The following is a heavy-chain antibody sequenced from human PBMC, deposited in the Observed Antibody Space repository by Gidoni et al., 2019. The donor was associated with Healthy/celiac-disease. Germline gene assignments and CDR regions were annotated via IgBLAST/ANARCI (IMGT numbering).Heavy chain of an antibody. Sequence: QVHLQASGPGLVKPSQTLSLPCTVSGGSISSGSDYWSWIRQPAGKGLEWIGRIYTSGSTNYNPSLKSRVTISVDTSKNQFSRKLSSVTAEDTAVYYCARARGYPGAYFDYWGQGTLVTVSS. J-gene: IGHJ4*02. D-gene: IGHD3-22*01. CDR1: GGSISSGSDY. V-gene: IGHV4-61*02. CDR2: IYTSGST. CDR3: ARARGYPGAYFDY.